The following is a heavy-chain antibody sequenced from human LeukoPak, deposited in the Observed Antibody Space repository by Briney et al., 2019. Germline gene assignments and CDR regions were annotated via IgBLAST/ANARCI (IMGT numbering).Heavy chain of an antibody. CDR2: ISSTSSDL. J-gene: IGHJ4*02. D-gene: IGHD3-10*01. CDR1: GFNFKSYS. Sequence: GGSLRLSCAASGFNFKSYSMNWVRQAPGKGLVWVSFISSTSSDLLYADSVKGRFTVSRDNGKNSLYLQMNSLRAEDTAVYYCARAAGHYFDYWGQGTLVTVSS. CDR3: ARAAGHYFDY. V-gene: IGHV3-21*06.